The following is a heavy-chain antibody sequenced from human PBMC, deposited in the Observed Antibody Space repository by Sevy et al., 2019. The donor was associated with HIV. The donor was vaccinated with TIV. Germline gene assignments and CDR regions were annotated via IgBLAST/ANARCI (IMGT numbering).Heavy chain of an antibody. Sequence: SETLSLTCTVSDASISTWYWSWIRQPPGKGLEWIGYVFSSGSTSYNPSLKSPVSMSIDTSKNHFSLNLTSVTATDTAVYYCAISRALSYTFDYWGQGILVTVSS. CDR1: DASISTWY. J-gene: IGHJ4*02. D-gene: IGHD3-10*01. CDR2: VFSSGST. CDR3: AISRALSYTFDY. V-gene: IGHV4-4*08.